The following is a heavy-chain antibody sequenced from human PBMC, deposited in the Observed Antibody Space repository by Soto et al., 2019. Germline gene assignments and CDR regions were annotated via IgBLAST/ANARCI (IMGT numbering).Heavy chain of an antibody. CDR3: AKEGSSRSSYYYYGMDV. CDR1: GFTFSSYA. D-gene: IGHD6-6*01. CDR2: ISCGGGGK. V-gene: IGHV3-23*01. Sequence: GGSLRLSCAASGFTFSSYAMSWVRQAPGKGLEWVSVISCGGGGKYYADSVKGRFTISRDNSQNTLYLQMNSLRAVDTAIYYCAKEGSSRSSYYYYGMDVWGQGTTVTVSS. J-gene: IGHJ6*02.